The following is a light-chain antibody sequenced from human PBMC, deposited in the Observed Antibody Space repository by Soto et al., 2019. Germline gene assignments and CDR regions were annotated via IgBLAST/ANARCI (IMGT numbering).Light chain of an antibody. CDR2: GAS. Sequence: DIAMTQSPSSLSASVGDRVTITCRASQSISGFVNWYQQKPGKAPRLLIYGASNLQSGVPSRFSARGYGTDFTLTISSLQPADFATYCCQQSYSSPRITFGQGTRLDIK. J-gene: IGKJ5*01. CDR1: QSISGF. V-gene: IGKV1-39*01. CDR3: QQSYSSPRIT.